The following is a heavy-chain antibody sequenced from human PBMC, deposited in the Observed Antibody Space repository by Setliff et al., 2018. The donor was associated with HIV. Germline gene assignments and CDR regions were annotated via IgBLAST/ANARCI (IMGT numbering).Heavy chain of an antibody. Sequence: SETLSLTCAAYGGSFSGYYWSWIRQPPGKGLEWIGEINHSGSTNYNPSLKSRVTISVDTSKNQFSLKLSSVTAADTAVYYCARRWYYYGSGSYYTMPPFDYWGQGTLVTVSS. CDR2: INHSGST. J-gene: IGHJ4*02. D-gene: IGHD3-10*01. CDR1: GGSFSGYY. V-gene: IGHV4-34*01. CDR3: ARRWYYYGSGSYYTMPPFDY.